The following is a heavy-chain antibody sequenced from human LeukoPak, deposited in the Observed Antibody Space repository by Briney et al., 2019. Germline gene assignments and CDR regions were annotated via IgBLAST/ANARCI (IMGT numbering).Heavy chain of an antibody. V-gene: IGHV3-33*01. D-gene: IGHD6-13*01. CDR2: IWYDGSNR. CDR1: GFTFSSYG. J-gene: IGHJ4*02. Sequence: GGSLRLSCAASGFTFSSYGMHWVRQAPGKGLEWVAVIWYDGSNRYYADSVKGRFTISRDNSKNTLYLQMNSLRAEDTAVYYCARDSSSSWYWGDYWGQGTLVTVSS. CDR3: ARDSSSSWYWGDY.